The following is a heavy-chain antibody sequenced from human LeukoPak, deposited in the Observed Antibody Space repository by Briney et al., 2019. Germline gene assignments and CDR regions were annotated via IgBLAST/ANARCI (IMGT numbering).Heavy chain of an antibody. Sequence: GASVKVSCKASGYTFTGYYMHWVRQAPGQGLEWMGWINPNSGGTNYAQKFQGRVTMTRDTSISTAYMELSRLRSDDTAVYYCAGGDDTAMVRRYYYYGMDVWGQGTTVTVSS. CDR3: AGGDDTAMVRRYYYYGMDV. V-gene: IGHV1-2*02. D-gene: IGHD5-18*01. CDR1: GYTFTGYY. CDR2: INPNSGGT. J-gene: IGHJ6*02.